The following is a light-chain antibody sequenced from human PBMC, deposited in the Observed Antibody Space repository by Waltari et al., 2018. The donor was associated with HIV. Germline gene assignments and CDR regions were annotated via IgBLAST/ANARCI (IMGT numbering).Light chain of an antibody. CDR2: TAS. CDR1: QYISIY. CDR3: QQSYSRSLT. Sequence: DIQMTQSPSSLSASLGDRVIITCRASQYISIYLNWYQQKPGKGPNLLIYTASTLQTGVPSRFSGSVSGTDVTLTISNLQPEDFATYYCQQSYSRSLTFGGGSKVEI. J-gene: IGKJ4*01. V-gene: IGKV1-39*01.